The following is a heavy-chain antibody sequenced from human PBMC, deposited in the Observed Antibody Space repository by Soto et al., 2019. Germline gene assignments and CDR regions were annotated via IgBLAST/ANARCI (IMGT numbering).Heavy chain of an antibody. J-gene: IGHJ4*02. CDR1: GGSISSSNW. CDR3: ARVPGYCRGGSCYGRVDY. D-gene: IGHD2-15*01. V-gene: IGHV4-4*02. CDR2: IYHSGST. Sequence: SETLSLTCAVSGGSISSSNWWSWVRQPPGKGLEWIGEIYHSGSTNYNPSLKSRVTISVDKSKNQFSLKLSSVTAADTAVYYCARVPGYCRGGSCYGRVDYWGQGTLVTVSS.